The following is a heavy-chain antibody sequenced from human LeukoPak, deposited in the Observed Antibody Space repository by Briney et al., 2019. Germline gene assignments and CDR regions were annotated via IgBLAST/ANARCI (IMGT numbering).Heavy chain of an antibody. J-gene: IGHJ4*02. Sequence: PGGSLRLSCAASGFTFSSYGMHWVRQAPGKGLEWVAVIWYDGSNKYYADSVKGRFTISRDNSKNTLYLQMNSLRAEDTAVYYCARVLWSGDSGLDYWGQGTLVTVSS. D-gene: IGHD3-10*01. V-gene: IGHV3-33*01. CDR3: ARVLWSGDSGLDY. CDR2: IWYDGSNK. CDR1: GFTFSSYG.